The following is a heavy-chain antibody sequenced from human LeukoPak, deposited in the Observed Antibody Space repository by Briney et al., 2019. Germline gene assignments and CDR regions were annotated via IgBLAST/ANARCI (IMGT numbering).Heavy chain of an antibody. CDR3: ARVRAVRTTVTTSYAFDI. V-gene: IGHV1-2*02. CDR1: GYTFTGYY. Sequence: ASVKVSCKASGYTFTGYYMHWVRQAPGQGLEWMGWINPNSGGTNYAQKFQGRVTMTRDTSISTAYMELSRLRSDDTAVYYCARVRAVRTTVTTSYAFDIWGQGTMVTVSS. CDR2: INPNSGGT. J-gene: IGHJ3*02. D-gene: IGHD4-17*01.